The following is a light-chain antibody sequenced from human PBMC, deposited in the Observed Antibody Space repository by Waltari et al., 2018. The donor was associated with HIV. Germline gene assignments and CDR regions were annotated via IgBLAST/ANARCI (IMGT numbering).Light chain of an antibody. CDR1: RSNIATNS. V-gene: IGLV1-51*01. Sequence: QSVLTQPLSVSAAPGQKVTISCSGCRSNIATNSVPWYQPLPGTAPKLLIYDNNKRPSVIPDRFSGSKSGTSATLGITGLQTGDEADYYCGTWDSSLSAEVFGTGTKVTVL. CDR2: DNN. J-gene: IGLJ1*01. CDR3: GTWDSSLSAEV.